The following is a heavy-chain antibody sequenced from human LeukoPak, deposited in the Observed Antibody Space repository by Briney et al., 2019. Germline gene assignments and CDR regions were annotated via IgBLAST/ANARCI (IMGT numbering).Heavy chain of an antibody. J-gene: IGHJ6*02. D-gene: IGHD3-3*01. V-gene: IGHV1-69*01. Sequence: SVKVSCKASGGTFISYAISWVRQAPGQGLEWMGGIIPIFGTANYAQKFQGRVTITADESTSTAYMELSSLRSEDTAVYYCASQPPFWSGYYTYYGMDVWGQGTTVTVSS. CDR2: IIPIFGTA. CDR3: ASQPPFWSGYYTYYGMDV. CDR1: GGTFISYA.